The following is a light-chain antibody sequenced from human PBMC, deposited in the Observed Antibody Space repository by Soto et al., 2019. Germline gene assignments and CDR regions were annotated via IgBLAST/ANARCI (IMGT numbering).Light chain of an antibody. V-gene: IGKV1-39*01. Sequence: DIQMTQSPSSLSASVGDRVTITCRASQSISRHLNWYQQKPGKAPKLLIYAASSLQSGVPSRFSGSGSGTDFTLTISSLQPEDYATYHCQQSYSTPFTFGPGTKVDI. CDR2: AAS. CDR1: QSISRH. CDR3: QQSYSTPFT. J-gene: IGKJ3*01.